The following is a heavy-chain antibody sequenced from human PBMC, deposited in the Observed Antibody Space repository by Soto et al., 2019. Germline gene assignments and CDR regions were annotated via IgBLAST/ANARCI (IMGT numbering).Heavy chain of an antibody. CDR1: GGSISSSSYY. J-gene: IGHJ3*02. CDR3: ARQQRGIAARRVWIDI. D-gene: IGHD6-6*01. CDR2: IYYSGST. Sequence: QLQLQESGPGLVKPSETLSLTCTVSGGSISSSSYYWGWIRQPPGKGLEWIGSIYYSGSTYYNPSLKSRVTMSVDTSKNQFSLKLSSVTATDTAVYYCARQQRGIAARRVWIDIWGQGTMVTVSS. V-gene: IGHV4-39*01.